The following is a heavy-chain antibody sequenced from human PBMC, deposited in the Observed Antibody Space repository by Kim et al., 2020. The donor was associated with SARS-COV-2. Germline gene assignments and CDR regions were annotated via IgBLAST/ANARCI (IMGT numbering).Heavy chain of an antibody. Sequence: GGSLRLSCAASGFTFSSYGMHWVRQAPGKGLEWVAVIWYDGSNKFYADSVKGRFTISRDNSTNTLYLQMNSLRAEDTAVYSCARDPLAYSGYDGPYSFD. CDR1: GFTFSSYG. J-gene: IGHJ4*01. CDR2: IWYDGSNK. D-gene: IGHD5-12*01. CDR3: ARDPLAYSGYDGPYSFD. V-gene: IGHV3-33*01.